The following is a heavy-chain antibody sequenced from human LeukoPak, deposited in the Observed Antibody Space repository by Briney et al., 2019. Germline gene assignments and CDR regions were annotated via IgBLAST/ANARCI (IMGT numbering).Heavy chain of an antibody. D-gene: IGHD4-11*01. CDR3: ARGYSNYNS. CDR2: ISYSGST. CDR1: GASISSYY. Sequence: SETLSLTCTVSGASISSYYWSWIRQSPGKGLEWIGYISYSGSTNYNPSLKSRVTISVDTSKNQFPLKLSSVTAADTAVYYCARGYSNYNSWGQGTLVTVSS. J-gene: IGHJ4*02. V-gene: IGHV4-59*01.